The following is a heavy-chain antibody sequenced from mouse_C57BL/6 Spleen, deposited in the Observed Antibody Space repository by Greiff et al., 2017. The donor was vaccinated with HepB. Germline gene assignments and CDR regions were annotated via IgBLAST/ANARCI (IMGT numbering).Heavy chain of an antibody. Sequence: VQLQQSGAELVRPGASVTLSCKASGYTFTDYEMHWVKQTPVHGLEWIGAIDPETGGTAYNQKFKGKAILTADKSSSTAYMELRSLTSEDSAVYYCTNYGSSHFDYWGQVTTLTVSS. J-gene: IGHJ2*01. CDR2: IDPETGGT. CDR3: TNYGSSHFDY. D-gene: IGHD1-1*01. V-gene: IGHV1-15*01. CDR1: GYTFTDYE.